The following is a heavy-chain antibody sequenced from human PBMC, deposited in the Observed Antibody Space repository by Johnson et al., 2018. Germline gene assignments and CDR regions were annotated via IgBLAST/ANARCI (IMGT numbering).Heavy chain of an antibody. D-gene: IGHD3-22*01. CDR1: GFTFDDYA. CDR2: ISWNSGSI. CDR3: AKELYYYDRSDGGYFQH. J-gene: IGHJ1*01. V-gene: IGHV3-9*01. Sequence: EVQLVESGGGLVQPGRSLRLSCAASGFTFDDYAMHWVRQAPGKGLEWVSGISWNSGSIGYADSVKGRFTISRDNAKNSRYLQMNSLRAGDTALYYCAKELYYYDRSDGGYFQHWGQGTLVTVSS.